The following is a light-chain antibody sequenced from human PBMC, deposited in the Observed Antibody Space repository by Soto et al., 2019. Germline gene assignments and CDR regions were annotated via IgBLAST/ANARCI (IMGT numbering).Light chain of an antibody. V-gene: IGKV1-9*01. Sequence: DIQLTQSPSFLPASVGDRVTLTSRASQGISNYLAWYQQKPGKAPGLLIYAASTLQRGVSSRFSGSGSGTEFTLSISNLQPEDFATYYCQQLNSYPLTFGGGTKVEI. CDR3: QQLNSYPLT. CDR1: QGISNY. J-gene: IGKJ4*01. CDR2: AAS.